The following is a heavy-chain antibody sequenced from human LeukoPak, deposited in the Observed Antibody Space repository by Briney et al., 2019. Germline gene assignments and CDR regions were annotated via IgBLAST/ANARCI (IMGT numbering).Heavy chain of an antibody. CDR3: TKYQDYYESSGQDY. D-gene: IGHD3-22*01. CDR1: GFTFSSYA. CDR2: ISGSGGST. J-gene: IGHJ4*02. Sequence: TGGSLRLSCAASGFTFSSYAMSWVRQAPEKGLEWVSAISGSGGSTYYADSVKGRFTISRDNSKNTLYLQMNSLRAEDTAVYYCTKYQDYYESSGQDYWGQGTLVTASS. V-gene: IGHV3-23*01.